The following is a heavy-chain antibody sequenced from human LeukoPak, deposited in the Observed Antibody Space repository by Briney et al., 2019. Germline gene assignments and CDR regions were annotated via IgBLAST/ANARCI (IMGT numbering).Heavy chain of an antibody. CDR2: ISSGSTI. V-gene: IGHV3-48*03. Sequence: GGSLRLSCAASGFTFSSYEMNWVRQAPGKGLEGVSYISSGSTIYDADSVKGRFTISRDNAKNSLYLQMNSLRAEDTAVYYCARESIAVAGAPFDYWGQGTLVTVSS. CDR1: GFTFSSYE. D-gene: IGHD6-19*01. CDR3: ARESIAVAGAPFDY. J-gene: IGHJ4*02.